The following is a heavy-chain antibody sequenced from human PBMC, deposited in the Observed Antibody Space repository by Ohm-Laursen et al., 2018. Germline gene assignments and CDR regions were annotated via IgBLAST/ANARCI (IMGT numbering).Heavy chain of an antibody. V-gene: IGHV3-7*01. CDR2: IKQDGSDK. CDR3: AREIGGTTSH. CDR1: GFNFSSYW. J-gene: IGHJ4*02. Sequence: SLRLSCTASGFNFSSYWMSWVRQAPGKGLEWVASIKQDGSDKYYVDSVKGRFTISRDNAKNSLYLQMNSLRAEDTAVYYCAREIGGTTSHWGQGTLVTVSS. D-gene: IGHD1-26*01.